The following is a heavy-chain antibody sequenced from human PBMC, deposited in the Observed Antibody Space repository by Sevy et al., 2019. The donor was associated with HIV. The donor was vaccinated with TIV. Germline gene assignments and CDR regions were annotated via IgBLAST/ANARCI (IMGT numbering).Heavy chain of an antibody. V-gene: IGHV1-18*01. CDR2: ISAYNGNT. J-gene: IGHJ6*02. CDR1: GYTFTSYG. CDR3: ARESADISYYYYGMDV. Sequence: ASVKVSCKASGYTFTSYGISWVRQAPGQGLEWMGWISAYNGNTNYAQKLQGRVTMTTDTSTSTAYMELRSLRSDDTAVCYCARESADISYYYYGMDVWGQGTTVTVSS.